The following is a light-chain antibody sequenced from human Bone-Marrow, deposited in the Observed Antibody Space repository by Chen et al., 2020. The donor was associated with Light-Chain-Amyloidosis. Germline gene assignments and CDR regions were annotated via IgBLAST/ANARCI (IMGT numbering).Light chain of an antibody. CDR3: SKYSRRSPRYI. CDR1: SRDIGSYNY. V-gene: IGLV2-14*01. Sequence: QSALTQPASVSGSPGQSIPISCTGTSRDIGSYNYVSWYQQLPGKAPSLILYEVNQRRSWVSARCSGSKSGNGASLTSAGLQAEDEADYYGSKYSRRSPRYICGTGTTVTVL. J-gene: IGLJ1*01. CDR2: EVN.